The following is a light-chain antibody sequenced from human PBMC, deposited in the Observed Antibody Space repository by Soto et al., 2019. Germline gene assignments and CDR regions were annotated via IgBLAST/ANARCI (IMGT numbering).Light chain of an antibody. CDR1: QSVSSSY. V-gene: IGKV3-20*01. J-gene: IGKJ4*01. Sequence: EIVLTQSPGTLSLSPGDRATLSCRASQSVSSSYLAWYQQKPGQAPRLLIYGASSRATGIPDRFSASGSGTDFTLTISRLEPEDCAVYYCQQYGSSPLTFGGGTKVEIK. CDR2: GAS. CDR3: QQYGSSPLT.